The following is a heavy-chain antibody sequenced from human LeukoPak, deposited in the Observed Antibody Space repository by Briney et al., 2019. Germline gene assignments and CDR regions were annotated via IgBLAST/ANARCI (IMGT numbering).Heavy chain of an antibody. V-gene: IGHV3-30*04. CDR1: GFTFSSYA. Sequence: GGSLRLSCAASGFTFSSYAMHWVRQAPGKGLEWVAVISYDGSNKYYADSVKGRFTISRDNSKNTLYLQMNSLRAEDTAVYYCARDIDPRHIVVVNIMDVWGKGTTVTVSS. J-gene: IGHJ6*03. CDR2: ISYDGSNK. D-gene: IGHD2-21*01. CDR3: ARDIDPRHIVVVNIMDV.